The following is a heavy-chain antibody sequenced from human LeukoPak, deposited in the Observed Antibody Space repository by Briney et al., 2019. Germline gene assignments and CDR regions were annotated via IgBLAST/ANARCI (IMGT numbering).Heavy chain of an antibody. CDR3: ARGRTPGRNWFDP. CDR2: ISSSGSTI. Sequence: PGGSLRLSCAASGFTFSSYEMNGVRQAPGKGLEWVSYISSSGSTIYYADSVKGRFTISRDNAKNSLYLQMNSLRAEDTAVYYCARGRTPGRNWFDPWGQGTLVTVSS. J-gene: IGHJ5*02. D-gene: IGHD2-15*01. CDR1: GFTFSSYE. V-gene: IGHV3-48*03.